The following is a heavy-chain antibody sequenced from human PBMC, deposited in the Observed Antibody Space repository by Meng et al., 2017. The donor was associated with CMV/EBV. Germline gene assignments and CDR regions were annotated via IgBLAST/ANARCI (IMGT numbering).Heavy chain of an antibody. CDR3: ARPKGGSLLRAPFDY. D-gene: IGHD2-15*01. J-gene: IGHJ4*02. CDR1: GGSFSGYY. Sequence: QAPLQASGPGLGKPSETLSLTCAVYGGSFSGYYWSWIRQPPGKGLEWIGEINHSGSTNYNPSLKSRVTISVDTSKNQFSLKLSSVTAADTAVYYCARPKGGSLLRAPFDYWGQGTLVTVSS. V-gene: IGHV4-34*01. CDR2: INHSGST.